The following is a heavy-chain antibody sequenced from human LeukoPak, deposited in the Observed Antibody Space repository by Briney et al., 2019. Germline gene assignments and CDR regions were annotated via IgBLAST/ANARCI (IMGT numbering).Heavy chain of an antibody. CDR3: AGVQWLGEGHDAFDV. D-gene: IGHD6-19*01. V-gene: IGHV4-34*01. Sequence: SETLSLTCTVYDRAFTGYYWSWIRQPPGKGLEWIGEINHSEYINYNPSLKSRVTISVDTSKNQFSLKLSSVTAADTAVYYCAGVQWLGEGHDAFDVWGQGTMVTVSS. CDR1: DRAFTGYY. CDR2: INHSEYI. J-gene: IGHJ3*01.